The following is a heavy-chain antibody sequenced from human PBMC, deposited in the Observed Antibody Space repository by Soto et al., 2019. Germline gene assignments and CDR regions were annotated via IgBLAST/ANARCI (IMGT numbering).Heavy chain of an antibody. V-gene: IGHV3-23*01. D-gene: IGHD3-10*01. Sequence: EVQLLESGGGLVQPGGSLRLSCAASGFTFSSYAMSWVRQAPGKGLEWVSAISGSGGSTYYADSVKGRFTISRDNSKNTWYLQRNSLRAEDTAVYYCAKGASGYYYSGMDVWGQGTTVTVSS. CDR1: GFTFSSYA. J-gene: IGHJ6*02. CDR3: AKGASGYYYSGMDV. CDR2: ISGSGGST.